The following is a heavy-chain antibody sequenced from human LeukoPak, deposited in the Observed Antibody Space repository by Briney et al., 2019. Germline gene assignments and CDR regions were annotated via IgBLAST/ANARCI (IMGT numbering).Heavy chain of an antibody. D-gene: IGHD6-19*01. CDR1: GFTFSNAW. CDR2: IKSKTDGGTT. J-gene: IGHJ4*02. V-gene: IGHV3-15*01. CDR3: TTTSIAVAGPFDY. Sequence: PGGALRLSCAASGFTFSNAWVSWVRQAPGKGLEWVGRIKSKTDGGTTDYAAPVKGGFTISRDDSKNTLYLQMNSLKTEDTAVYYCTTTSIAVAGPFDYWGQGTLVTVSS.